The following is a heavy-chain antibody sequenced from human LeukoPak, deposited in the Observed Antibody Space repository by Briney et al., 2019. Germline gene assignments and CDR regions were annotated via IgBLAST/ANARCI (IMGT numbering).Heavy chain of an antibody. D-gene: IGHD3-10*01. J-gene: IGHJ3*02. CDR3: ARELLLWFGEPDAFDI. CDR1: GYTFTSYG. CDR2: ISAYNGNT. V-gene: IGHV1-18*01. Sequence: ASVKVSCKASGYTFTSYGISWVRQALGQGLEWMGWISAYNGNTNYAQKLQGRVTMTTDTSTSTAYMELRSLRSDDTAVYYCARELLLWFGEPDAFDIWGQGTMVTVSS.